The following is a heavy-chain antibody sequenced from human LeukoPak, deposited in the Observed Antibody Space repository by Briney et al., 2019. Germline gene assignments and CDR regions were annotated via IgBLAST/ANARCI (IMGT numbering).Heavy chain of an antibody. V-gene: IGHV3-21*01. D-gene: IGHD2-2*01. CDR2: ISSSSSYI. CDR1: GFTFSSYS. Sequence: PGGSLRLSCAASGFTFSSYSMNWVRQAPGKGLEWVSSISSSSSYIYYADSVKGRFTISRDNAKNSLYLQMNSLRGEDTAVYYCAVLTYQLLDYYFDYWGQGTLVTVSS. J-gene: IGHJ4*02. CDR3: AVLTYQLLDYYFDY.